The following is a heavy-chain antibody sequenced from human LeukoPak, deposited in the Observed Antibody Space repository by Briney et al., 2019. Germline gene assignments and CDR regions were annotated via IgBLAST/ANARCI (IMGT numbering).Heavy chain of an antibody. CDR3: ARLWRPYSSGWYVPLG. J-gene: IGHJ4*02. CDR2: IYYSGST. V-gene: IGHV4-59*08. Sequence: KPSETLSLTCSVSGGSISSYYWSWIRQPPGKGLEWIGYIYYSGSTNYNPSLKSRVTISVDTSKNQFSLKLSSVTAADTAVYYCARLWRPYSSGWYVPLGWGQGTLVTVSS. D-gene: IGHD6-19*01. CDR1: GGSISSYY.